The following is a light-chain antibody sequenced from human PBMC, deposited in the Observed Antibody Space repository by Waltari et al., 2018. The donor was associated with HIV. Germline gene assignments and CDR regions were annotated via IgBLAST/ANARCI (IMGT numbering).Light chain of an antibody. V-gene: IGLV3-25*03. CDR3: QSADSSGTYRV. Sequence: SYELTQPPSVSVSPGQTARITCSGDALPNQFAYWYQQKPGQAPLLVIYKDTERPSGSPERFSGSSSGTTVTLTVTGVQAEDEADYYCQSADSSGTYRVFGTGTKVTVL. CDR1: ALPNQF. J-gene: IGLJ1*01. CDR2: KDT.